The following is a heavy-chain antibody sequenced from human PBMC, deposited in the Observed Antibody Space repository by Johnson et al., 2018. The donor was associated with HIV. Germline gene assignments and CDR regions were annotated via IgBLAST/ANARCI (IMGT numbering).Heavy chain of an antibody. J-gene: IGHJ3*02. CDR3: ARGALSPAAPDAFDI. CDR1: GFTFSSYA. CDR2: ISSNGGST. D-gene: IGHD6-13*01. Sequence: VQLVESGGGLVQPGGSLRLSCAASGFTFSSYAMHWVRQAPGKGLEYVSAISSNGGSTYYANSVKGRFTISRDNSKNTLYLQMGSLRAEDRAVYYCARGALSPAAPDAFDIWGQGTMVTVSS. V-gene: IGHV3-64*01.